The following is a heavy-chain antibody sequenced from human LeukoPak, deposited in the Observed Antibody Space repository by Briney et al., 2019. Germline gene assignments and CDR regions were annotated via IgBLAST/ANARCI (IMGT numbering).Heavy chain of an antibody. CDR2: ITPSDSGT. CDR1: GFTFSAYA. CDR3: AKDWGAAGTFES. J-gene: IGHJ4*02. Sequence: GGSLRLSCEASGFTFSAYAMTWVRQAPGKGLEWVSTITPSDSGTYYADSVRGRFTISRDISENTLYLQMNSLRVDDTAVYYCAKDWGAAGTFESWGQGTLVSVSS. V-gene: IGHV3-23*01. D-gene: IGHD6-13*01.